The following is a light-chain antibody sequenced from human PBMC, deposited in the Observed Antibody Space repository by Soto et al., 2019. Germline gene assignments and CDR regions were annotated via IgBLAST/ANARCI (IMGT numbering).Light chain of an antibody. CDR2: ATS. CDR1: QGISSY. J-gene: IGKJ4*01. Sequence: DIQLTQSPSFLSASVGGRVTITCRASQGISSYLAWYQQKPGKAPKLLIYATSTLQSEVTSRFSGSASGTEFTLTITSLQPEDFATYYCQQLDSYPRTFGGGTKVDIK. CDR3: QQLDSYPRT. V-gene: IGKV1-9*01.